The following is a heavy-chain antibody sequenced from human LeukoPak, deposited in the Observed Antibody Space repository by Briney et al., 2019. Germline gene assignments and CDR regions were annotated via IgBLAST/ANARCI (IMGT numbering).Heavy chain of an antibody. V-gene: IGHV1-8*01. CDR2: MNPNRGNK. Sequence: GASVTVSCKASGYTFTRYDINWVRQAPGQGLEWMAWMNPNRGNKGYAQKFQGRVTMTRNTSISTAYMELSSLRSEDTAVYYCARASSGVLCSSTSCPNYYYYYYMDVWGKGTTGTVSS. J-gene: IGHJ6*03. CDR1: GYTFTRYD. D-gene: IGHD2-2*01. CDR3: ARASSGVLCSSTSCPNYYYYYYMDV.